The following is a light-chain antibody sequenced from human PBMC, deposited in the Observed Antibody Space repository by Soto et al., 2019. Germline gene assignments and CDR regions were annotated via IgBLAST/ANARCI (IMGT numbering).Light chain of an antibody. Sequence: DIVMTQSPDSLAVSLGERATINCKSSQSVLYNSNNKNYLAWYQQKPGQPPKLLFYWASARESGVPDRFSGSGSGTDFTLTISSLQAEDVATYHCQQYDVIPVTFGGGTKVEIK. CDR1: QSVLYNSNNKNY. V-gene: IGKV4-1*01. CDR3: QQYDVIPVT. J-gene: IGKJ4*01. CDR2: WAS.